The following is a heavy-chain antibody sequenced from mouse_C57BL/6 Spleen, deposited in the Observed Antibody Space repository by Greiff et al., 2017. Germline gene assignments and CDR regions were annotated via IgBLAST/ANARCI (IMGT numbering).Heavy chain of an antibody. CDR2: ISYDGSN. Sequence: EVKLQESGPGLVKPSQSLSLTCSVTGYSITSGYYWNWIRQFPGNKLEWMGYISYDGSNNYNPSLKNRISITRDTSKNQFFLKLNSVTTEDTATYYCARVTTVVYWYFDVWGTGTTVTVSS. CDR1: GYSITSGYY. V-gene: IGHV3-6*01. D-gene: IGHD1-1*01. CDR3: ARVTTVVYWYFDV. J-gene: IGHJ1*03.